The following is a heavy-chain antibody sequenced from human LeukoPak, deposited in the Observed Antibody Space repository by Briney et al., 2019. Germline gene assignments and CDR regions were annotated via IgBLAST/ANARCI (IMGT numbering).Heavy chain of an antibody. CDR3: ARAGTLQSNPSAFDI. J-gene: IGHJ3*02. V-gene: IGHV4-59*01. CDR1: GVSISSYY. D-gene: IGHD5-24*01. CDR2: IYTSGRT. Sequence: PSETLSLTCTVSGVSISSYYWSWIRQPPGKGLEWIGYIYTSGRTSYNPSLRSRVTISVETSTNQFSLKLYSVTAADTAVYYCARAGTLQSNPSAFDIWGQGTMVTVSS.